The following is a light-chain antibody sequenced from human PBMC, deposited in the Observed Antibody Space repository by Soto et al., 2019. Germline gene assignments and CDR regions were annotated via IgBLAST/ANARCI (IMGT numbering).Light chain of an antibody. CDR3: QQYDSSPWT. V-gene: IGKV3-20*01. J-gene: IGKJ1*01. CDR1: QSVSSSF. Sequence: ESVLTQSPGTLSLSPGERATLSCRASQSVSSSFLAWYQLKPGQDPRLLIYGASSRATGIPDRFSGSGSGTDFTLTISRLEPEDFAVYYCQQYDSSPWTFGQGTKVEIK. CDR2: GAS.